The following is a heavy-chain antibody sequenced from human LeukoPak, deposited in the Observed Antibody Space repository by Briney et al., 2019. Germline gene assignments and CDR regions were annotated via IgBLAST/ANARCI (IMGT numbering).Heavy chain of an antibody. D-gene: IGHD6-19*01. V-gene: IGHV3-21*01. J-gene: IGHJ4*02. CDR2: ISSSSSYI. CDR1: GFTFSSYN. CDR3: AKEDSNGWYFFDY. Sequence: GGSLRLSCVASGFTFSSYNVNWVRQAPGKGLEWVSSISSSSSYIYYADSVKGRFTISRDNAKNSLYLQMNSLRAEDTAVYYCAKEDSNGWYFFDYWGQGTLVTVSS.